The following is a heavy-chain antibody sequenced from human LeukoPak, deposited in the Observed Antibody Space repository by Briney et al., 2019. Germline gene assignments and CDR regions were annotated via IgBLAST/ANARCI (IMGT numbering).Heavy chain of an antibody. CDR2: ITSIGNTI. V-gene: IGHV3-48*01. Sequence: PGGSLRLSCAASGFTFSSYGMNWVRQAPGKGLEWVSYITSIGNTIYYADSVKGRFTISRDNSKNTLYLQMNSLRAEDTAVYYCARDLGYCSGGSCYSGVWYYGMDVWGQGTTVTVSS. D-gene: IGHD2-15*01. CDR1: GFTFSSYG. J-gene: IGHJ6*02. CDR3: ARDLGYCSGGSCYSGVWYYGMDV.